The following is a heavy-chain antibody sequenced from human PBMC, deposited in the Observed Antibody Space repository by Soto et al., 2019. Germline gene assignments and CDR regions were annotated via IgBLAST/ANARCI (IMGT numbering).Heavy chain of an antibody. CDR2: IYYSGST. J-gene: IGHJ4*02. D-gene: IGHD2-21*02. V-gene: IGHV4-39*01. Sequence: SETLSLTCTVSGGSISSSSYYWGWIRQPPGKGLEWIGSIYYSGSTYYNPSLKSRVTISVDTSKNQFSLKLSSVTAADTAVYYCARLASLAYCGGDCYSTWDYWGQGTLVTVSS. CDR3: ARLASLAYCGGDCYSTWDY. CDR1: GGSISSSSYY.